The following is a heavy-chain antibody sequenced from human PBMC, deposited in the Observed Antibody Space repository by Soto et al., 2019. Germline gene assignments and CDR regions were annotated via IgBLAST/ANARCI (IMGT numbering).Heavy chain of an antibody. CDR2: IIPIFGTA. CDR3: ARGRTLDSSGYYLVFDY. V-gene: IGHV1-69*12. Sequence: QVQLVQSGAEVKKPGSSVKVSCKASGGTFSSYAISWVRQAPGQGLEWMGGIIPIFGTANYAQKFQGRVTITADESTSTASMELSSLRSEDTAVYYCARGRTLDSSGYYLVFDYWGQGTLVTVSS. CDR1: GGTFSSYA. D-gene: IGHD3-22*01. J-gene: IGHJ4*02.